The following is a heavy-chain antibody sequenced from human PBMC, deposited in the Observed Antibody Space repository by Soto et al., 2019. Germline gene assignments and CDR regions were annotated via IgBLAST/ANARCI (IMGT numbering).Heavy chain of an antibody. J-gene: IGHJ6*02. D-gene: IGHD4-17*01. CDR1: GGSISSGGYY. CDR2: IYYSGST. CDR3: ARVADGGYYYGMDV. V-gene: IGHV4-31*03. Sequence: SETLSLTCTVSGGSISSGGYYWNWIRQHPGKGLEWIGYIYYSGSTYYNPSLKSRVTISVDTSKNQFSLKLSSVTAADTAVYYCARVADGGYYYGMDVWGQGTTVTVSS.